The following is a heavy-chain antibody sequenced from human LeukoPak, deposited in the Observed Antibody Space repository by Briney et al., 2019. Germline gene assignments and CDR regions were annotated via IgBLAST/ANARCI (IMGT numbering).Heavy chain of an antibody. V-gene: IGHV3-74*01. CDR3: VREPQAEYYFDY. J-gene: IGHJ4*02. Sequence: GGSLRLSCAASGFTFSSYWMHWVRQAPGKGRVWVSRINSEGSSTTYADSVKGVFTISRDNAKNTLSLQTNSLTAEDTAVYYCVREPQAEYYFDYWGQGTLVTVSS. D-gene: IGHD1-14*01. CDR1: GFTFSSYW. CDR2: INSEGSST.